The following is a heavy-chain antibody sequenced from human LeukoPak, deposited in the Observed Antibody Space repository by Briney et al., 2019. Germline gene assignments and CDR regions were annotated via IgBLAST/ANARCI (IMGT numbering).Heavy chain of an antibody. CDR2: IRSSSTTI. J-gene: IGHJ6*04. CDR3: AKGLPGFGELSMDV. D-gene: IGHD3-10*01. Sequence: GGSLRLSCEASGFTFSNYSMNWVRQAPGKGLEWVSYIRSSSTTIYYADSVKGRFTISRDNAKNSLYLQMNSLRAEDTAVYYCAKGLPGFGELSMDVWGKGTTVTVSS. V-gene: IGHV3-48*01. CDR1: GFTFSNYS.